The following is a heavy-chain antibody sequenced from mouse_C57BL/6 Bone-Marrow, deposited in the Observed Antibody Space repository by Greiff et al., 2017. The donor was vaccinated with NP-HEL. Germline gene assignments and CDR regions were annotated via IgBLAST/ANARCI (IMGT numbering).Heavy chain of an antibody. CDR3: ARGGYYGNYWFAY. V-gene: IGHV1-81*01. CDR1: GYTFTSYG. Sequence: VKVVESGAELARPGASVKLSCKASGYTFTSYGISWVKQRTGQGLEWIGEIYPRSGNTYYNEKFKGKATLTADKASSTAYMELRSLTSEDSAVYFCARGGYYGNYWFAYWGQGTLVTVSA. J-gene: IGHJ3*01. CDR2: IYPRSGNT. D-gene: IGHD2-1*01.